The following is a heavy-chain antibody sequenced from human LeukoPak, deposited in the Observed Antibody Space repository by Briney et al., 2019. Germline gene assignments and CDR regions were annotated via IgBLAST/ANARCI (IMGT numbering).Heavy chain of an antibody. J-gene: IGHJ4*02. Sequence: PGGSLRLSCAASGFTFSSYAMSWVRQAPGKGLEWVSGISTGGGSTSYADSVKGRFTISRDNPRNTLYMQMNSLRVEDTAVYYCAIMHRYYDGSGYWVQWGQGSLVTVSS. D-gene: IGHD3-22*01. CDR3: AIMHRYYDGSGYWVQ. CDR1: GFTFSSYA. V-gene: IGHV3-23*01. CDR2: ISTGGGST.